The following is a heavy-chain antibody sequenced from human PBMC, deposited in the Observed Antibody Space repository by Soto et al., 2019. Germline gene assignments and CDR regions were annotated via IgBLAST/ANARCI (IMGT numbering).Heavy chain of an antibody. Sequence: QVELVESEAEVKKPGASVKVSCKASGYTFSNYGFSWVRQAPGQGLEWMGWISGYNGNTNYAERLQGRVTMTTDTSTSTAYMELRSLRYDDTAVYYCAREGQLGYWGQGTPVTVSS. J-gene: IGHJ4*02. V-gene: IGHV1-18*01. CDR2: ISGYNGNT. CDR1: GYTFSNYG. D-gene: IGHD6-6*01. CDR3: AREGQLGY.